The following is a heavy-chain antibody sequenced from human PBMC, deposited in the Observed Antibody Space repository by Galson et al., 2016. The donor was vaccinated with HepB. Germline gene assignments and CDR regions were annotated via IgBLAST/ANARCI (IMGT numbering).Heavy chain of an antibody. D-gene: IGHD4-23*01. Sequence: SVKVSCKASGYTFTGYYLHWVRQAPGQGLEWMGRINPNSGGTNYAQKFQGRVTMTRDTSISTAYMELSRLRSDDTAVYYCARTGATGLRRNSDDYWGQGTLVTVSS. CDR2: INPNSGGT. J-gene: IGHJ4*02. CDR1: GYTFTGYY. CDR3: ARTGATGLRRNSDDY. V-gene: IGHV1-2*06.